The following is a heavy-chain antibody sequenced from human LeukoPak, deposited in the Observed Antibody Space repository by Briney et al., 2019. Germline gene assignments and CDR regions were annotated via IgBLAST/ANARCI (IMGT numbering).Heavy chain of an antibody. CDR3: ASGYCSGGSCYSNY. V-gene: IGHV4-30-4*01. J-gene: IGHJ4*02. CDR2: IYYSGST. D-gene: IGHD2-15*01. CDR1: GGSISSGDYY. Sequence: PSETLSLTCTVSGGSISSGDYYWSWIRQPPGKGLGWIGYIYYSGSTYYNPSLKSRVTISVDTSKNQFSLKLSSVTAADTAVYYCASGYCSGGSCYSNYWGQGTLVTVSS.